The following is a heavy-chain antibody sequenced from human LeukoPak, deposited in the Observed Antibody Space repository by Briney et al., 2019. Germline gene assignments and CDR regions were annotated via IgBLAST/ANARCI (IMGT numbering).Heavy chain of an antibody. Sequence: GGSLRLSCAASGFTFSNYAMDWVRQAPGKGLEWVAVISNDGNNKYYADSVKGRFTISRDDSKNTLYLQMNSLRTEDTAVYYCASGDYHDSSGYPTYFDSWGQGTLVTVSS. J-gene: IGHJ4*02. D-gene: IGHD3-22*01. CDR3: ASGDYHDSSGYPTYFDS. V-gene: IGHV3-30-3*01. CDR1: GFTFSNYA. CDR2: ISNDGNNK.